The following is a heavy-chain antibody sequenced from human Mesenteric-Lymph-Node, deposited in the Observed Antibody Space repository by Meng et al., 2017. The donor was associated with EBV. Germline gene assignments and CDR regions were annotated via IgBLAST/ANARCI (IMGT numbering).Heavy chain of an antibody. CDR1: GDSFTSYW. CDR3: ARQQGNSGGDY. CDR2: IYPGDSDT. Sequence: GAEVKKPAETLKITCKGSGDSFTSYWIGWVRQMPGKGLEWMGLIYPGDSDTRYSPSIQGQITSAAVKSNSTSYQQWSSLKAANTAMYYWARQQGNSGGDYWGQGTLVTVSS. D-gene: IGHD4-23*01. V-gene: IGHV5-51*01. J-gene: IGHJ4*02.